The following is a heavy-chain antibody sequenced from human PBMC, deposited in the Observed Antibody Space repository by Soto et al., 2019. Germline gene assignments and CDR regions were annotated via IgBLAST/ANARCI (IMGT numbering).Heavy chain of an antibody. CDR3: ARGTSHYNYVHVWY. D-gene: IGHD3-16*01. CDR1: GFTFSSYW. Sequence: EVQLVESGGVLVQPGGSLRLSCAASGFTFSSYWMSWVRQAPGKALECVANIKQDGRETYYVDSVKGRFTISRDNANSALYLQMDSLGAEDTAVYYCARGTSHYNYVHVWYWGQGTHVIVSS. V-gene: IGHV3-7*03. CDR2: IKQDGRET. J-gene: IGHJ4*02.